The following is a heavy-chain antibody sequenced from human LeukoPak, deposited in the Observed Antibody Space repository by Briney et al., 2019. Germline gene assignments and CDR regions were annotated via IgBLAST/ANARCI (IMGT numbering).Heavy chain of an antibody. CDR3: ARDSSGTIAVAGPPLD. V-gene: IGHV3-21*01. Sequence: PGGSLRLSCEAYGFTFSSYSMNWVRQAPGKGLEWVSSISGGSSFKYYADSVKGRFTISRDNAKNSLYLQINSLRAEDTALYYCARDSSGTIAVAGPPLDWGQGTLVTVSS. J-gene: IGHJ4*02. D-gene: IGHD6-19*01. CDR1: GFTFSSYS. CDR2: ISGGSSFK.